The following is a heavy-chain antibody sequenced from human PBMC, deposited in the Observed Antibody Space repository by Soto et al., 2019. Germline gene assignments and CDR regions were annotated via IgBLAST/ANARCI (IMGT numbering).Heavy chain of an antibody. Sequence: SETLSLTCTVSGGSISSYYWSWIRQPPGKGLEWIGYIYYSGSTNYNPSLKSRVTISVDTSKNQFSLKLSSVTAADTALYYCARKTTVAANWFDPWGQGTLVTVSS. CDR2: IYYSGST. V-gene: IGHV4-59*12. CDR3: ARKTTVAANWFDP. D-gene: IGHD2-15*01. J-gene: IGHJ5*02. CDR1: GGSISSYY.